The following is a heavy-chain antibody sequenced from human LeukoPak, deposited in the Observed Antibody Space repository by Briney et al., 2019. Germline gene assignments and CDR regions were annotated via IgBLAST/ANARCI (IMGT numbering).Heavy chain of an antibody. CDR2: ISGSGGST. J-gene: IGHJ4*02. Sequence: GGSLRLSCAASGFTFSSYAMSWVRQAPGKGLEWVSAISGSGGSTYYADSVKGRFTISRDNSKNTLYLQMNSLRAEDTAVYYCAKDRRPNGELLEGQYFDYWGQGTLVTVSS. D-gene: IGHD3-10*01. CDR1: GFTFSSYA. CDR3: AKDRRPNGELLEGQYFDY. V-gene: IGHV3-23*01.